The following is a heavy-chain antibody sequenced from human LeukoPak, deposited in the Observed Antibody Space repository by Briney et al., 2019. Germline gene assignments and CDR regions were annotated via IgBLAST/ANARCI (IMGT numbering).Heavy chain of an antibody. CDR3: ARAYYDILTGYYRD. CDR1: GGSFSGYY. D-gene: IGHD3-9*01. V-gene: IGHV4-34*01. CDR2: INHSGST. J-gene: IGHJ4*02. Sequence: SETLSLTCAVYGGSFSGYYWSWIRQPPGKGLEWIGEINHSGSTNYNPSLKSRVTISVDKSKNQFSLKLSSVTAADTAVYYCARAYYDILTGYYRDWGQGTLVTVSS.